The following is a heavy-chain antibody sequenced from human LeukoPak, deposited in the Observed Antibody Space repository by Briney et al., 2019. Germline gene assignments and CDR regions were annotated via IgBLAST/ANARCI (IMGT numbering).Heavy chain of an antibody. CDR3: AAIAAAGTFPYDYYMDV. V-gene: IGHV3-11*04. CDR1: GFTFSDYY. D-gene: IGHD6-13*01. J-gene: IGHJ6*03. Sequence: GGSLRLSCAASGFTFSDYYMSWIRQAPGKGLEWVSYISSSGSTIYYADSVKGRFTISRDNAKNSLYLQMNSLRAEDTAVYYCAAIAAAGTFPYDYYMDVWGKGTTVTVSS. CDR2: ISSSGSTI.